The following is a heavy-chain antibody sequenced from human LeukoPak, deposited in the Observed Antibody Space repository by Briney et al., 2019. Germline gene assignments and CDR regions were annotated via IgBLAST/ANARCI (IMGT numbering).Heavy chain of an antibody. CDR3: AREPARLRYMDV. J-gene: IGHJ6*03. CDR1: GGSFSGYY. CDR2: IYYSGST. V-gene: IGHV4-59*01. D-gene: IGHD2-2*01. Sequence: SETLSLTCAVYGGSFSGYYWSWIRQPPGKGLEWIGYIYYSGSTNYNPSLKSRVTISVDTSKNQFSLKLSSVTAADTAVYYCAREPARLRYMDVWGKGTTVTVSS.